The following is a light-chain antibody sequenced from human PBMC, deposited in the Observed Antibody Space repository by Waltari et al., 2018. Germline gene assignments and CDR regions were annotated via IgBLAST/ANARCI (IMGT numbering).Light chain of an antibody. V-gene: IGKV3-20*01. J-gene: IGKJ2*01. CDR2: GAS. Sequence: VFTQSPGTLSLSPGASATLSCRASQTLTKRYLAWYQQKPGQAPRLLMYGASSRAAGIPDRFSGSGSGTDFTLTISRLEPEDSAVYYCQQYGSSVLYTFGQGTKVEIK. CDR1: QTLTKRY. CDR3: QQYGSSVLYT.